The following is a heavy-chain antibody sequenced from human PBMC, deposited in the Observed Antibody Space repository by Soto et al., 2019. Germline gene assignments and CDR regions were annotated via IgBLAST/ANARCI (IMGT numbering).Heavy chain of an antibody. V-gene: IGHV3-74*01. D-gene: IGHD3-22*01. CDR2: INSDGSST. CDR3: VKGEYYYDGSAYYPFDY. CDR1: GFTFRSYW. Sequence: GGSLRLSCAASGFTFRSYWMQWVRQAPGKGLVWVSWINSDGSSTSYADSVKGRFTISRDNAKNTLYLQMNSLRAEDTAVYYCVKGEYYYDGSAYYPFDYWGQGRMVTVSS. J-gene: IGHJ4*02.